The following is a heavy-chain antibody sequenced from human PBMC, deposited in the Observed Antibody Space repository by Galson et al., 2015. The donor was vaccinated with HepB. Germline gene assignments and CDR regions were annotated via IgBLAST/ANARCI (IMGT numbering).Heavy chain of an antibody. Sequence: SLRVSCAASGFTFSTYGMHWVRQAPGKGLEWVAVVSSDGTDKDYADSVMDRFTISRDNSKNTLFLQMNSLRVEYTAVYYCAGEGGEVLTGYYHFDYWGQGTLVTVSS. V-gene: IGHV3-30*03. J-gene: IGHJ4*02. CDR1: GFTFSTYG. CDR3: AGEGGEVLTGYYHFDY. CDR2: VSSDGTDK. D-gene: IGHD3-9*01.